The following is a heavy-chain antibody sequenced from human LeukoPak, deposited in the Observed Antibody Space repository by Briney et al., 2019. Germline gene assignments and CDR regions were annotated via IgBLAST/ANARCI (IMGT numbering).Heavy chain of an antibody. Sequence: ASVKVSCKASGYTFTSYYMHWVRQAPGQGLEWMGIINPSGGSTTYAQKFQGRVTMTRDTPTSTVYMELSSLRSEDTALYYCAREGAGTESFDYWGQGTLVTVSS. J-gene: IGHJ4*02. CDR3: AREGAGTESFDY. V-gene: IGHV1-46*01. D-gene: IGHD6-13*01. CDR2: INPSGGST. CDR1: GYTFTSYY.